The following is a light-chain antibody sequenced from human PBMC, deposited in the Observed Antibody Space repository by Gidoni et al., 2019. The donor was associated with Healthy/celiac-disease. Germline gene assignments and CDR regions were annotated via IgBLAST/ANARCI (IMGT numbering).Light chain of an antibody. CDR3: QQYGSSLPLT. J-gene: IGKJ3*01. V-gene: IGKV3-20*01. Sequence: EIVLTQSPGTLSLSPGERATLSCRASQSVSSSYLAWYQQKPGQAPRLLIYGASNRATGIPDRCSGSGSGTDFTLTISRLEPEDFAVYYCQQYGSSLPLTFGSGTKVDSK. CDR2: GAS. CDR1: QSVSSSY.